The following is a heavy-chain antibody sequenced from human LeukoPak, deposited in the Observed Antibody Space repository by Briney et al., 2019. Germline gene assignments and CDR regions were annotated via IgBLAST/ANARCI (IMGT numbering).Heavy chain of an antibody. Sequence: PGGSLRLSCAASGFTFSNYEMNWARQAPGKGLEWVSYIGSSGTTIYYADSVKGRFTISRDNAKNSLYLQMSSLRAEDTAVYYCARATGQWLVRGFDYWGRGTLVTVSS. CDR2: IGSSGTTI. V-gene: IGHV3-48*03. CDR3: ARATGQWLVRGFDY. CDR1: GFTFSNYE. D-gene: IGHD6-19*01. J-gene: IGHJ4*02.